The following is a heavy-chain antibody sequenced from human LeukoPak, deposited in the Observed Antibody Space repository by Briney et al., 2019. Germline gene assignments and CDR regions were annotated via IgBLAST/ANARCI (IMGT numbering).Heavy chain of an antibody. D-gene: IGHD2-2*02. Sequence: GGSLRLSCAASGFTFSDYFMTWIRQAPGKALEWISYISTDGDSIYYADSVKGRFTISRDNAKNSLYLQMNRLRAEDTAVYYCVVGSSCCYTRGSYFDYWGQGALVTVSS. J-gene: IGHJ4*02. CDR3: VVGSSCCYTRGSYFDY. CDR2: ISTDGDSI. V-gene: IGHV3-11*04. CDR1: GFTFSDYF.